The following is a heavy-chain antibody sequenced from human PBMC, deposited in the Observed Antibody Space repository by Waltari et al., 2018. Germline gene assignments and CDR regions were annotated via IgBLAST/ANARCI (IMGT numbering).Heavy chain of an antibody. Sequence: QVQLMQSGGEVKKPGASVKVSCKASGYSFSDYGITWVRQAPGQGLEWMGWISPSNGKTKYAQGLQGRVTMTTDTSTTTAYMDLRSLKSDDTAVYFCARVDGGDQPYSFFMDVWGKGTPVTVSS. V-gene: IGHV1-18*01. CDR1: GYSFSDYG. CDR3: ARVDGGDQPYSFFMDV. CDR2: ISPSNGKT. J-gene: IGHJ6*03. D-gene: IGHD3-16*01.